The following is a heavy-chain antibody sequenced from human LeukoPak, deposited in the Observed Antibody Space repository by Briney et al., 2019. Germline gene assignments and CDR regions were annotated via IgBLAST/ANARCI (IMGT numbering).Heavy chain of an antibody. J-gene: IGHJ5*02. V-gene: IGHV3-15*01. CDR3: TRDQGYCSSTSCYPSGYNWFDP. CDR1: GFTFSNAW. Sequence: GGSLRLSCAASGFTFSNAWMSWVRQAPGKGLEWVGRIKSKTDGGTTDYAAPVKGRLTISRDDSKNTLYLQMNSLKNEDTAVYYCTRDQGYCSSTSCYPSGYNWFDPWGQGTLVTVSS. CDR2: IKSKTDGGTT. D-gene: IGHD2-2*01.